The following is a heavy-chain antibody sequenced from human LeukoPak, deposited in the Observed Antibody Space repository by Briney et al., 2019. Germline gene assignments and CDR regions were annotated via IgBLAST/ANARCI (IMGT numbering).Heavy chain of an antibody. Sequence: TGGSLRLSCAASGFTFSSYWMSWVRQAPGKGLEWVANIKQDGSEKYYVDSVKGRFTISRDNAKNSLYLQTNSLRAEDTAVYYCARADSSGYYPEKPTDYWGQGTLVTVSS. CDR2: IKQDGSEK. V-gene: IGHV3-7*01. CDR1: GFTFSSYW. J-gene: IGHJ4*02. CDR3: ARADSSGYYPEKPTDY. D-gene: IGHD3-22*01.